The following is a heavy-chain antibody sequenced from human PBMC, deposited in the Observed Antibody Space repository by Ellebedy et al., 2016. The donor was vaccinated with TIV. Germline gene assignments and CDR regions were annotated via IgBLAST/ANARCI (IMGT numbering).Heavy chain of an antibody. CDR1: GGTFSAYA. CDR2: IIPFSDTT. CDR3: AREDPSGSTDY. D-gene: IGHD6-19*01. Sequence: SVKVSCXASGGTFSAYAISWVRQAPGQGLQWMGGIIPFSDTTDYAQKFQGRVTITADESTSTVYMELSSLRSEDTAVYYCAREDPSGSTDYWGQGTQVTVSS. J-gene: IGHJ4*02. V-gene: IGHV1-69*13.